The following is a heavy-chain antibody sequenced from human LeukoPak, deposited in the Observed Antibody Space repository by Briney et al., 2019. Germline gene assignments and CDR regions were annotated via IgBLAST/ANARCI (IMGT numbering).Heavy chain of an antibody. Sequence: PSETLSLTCTVSGGSIISNNHYWGWIRQPPGKGLEWIGNMYYSGTTYYNPSLKSRVTISVDTSKNQFSLKLGSVTAADTAVYYCASQGIWPYYLDSWGQGTLVTVSS. CDR1: GGSIISNNHY. CDR2: MYYSGTT. CDR3: ASQGIWPYYLDS. J-gene: IGHJ4*02. V-gene: IGHV4-39*01.